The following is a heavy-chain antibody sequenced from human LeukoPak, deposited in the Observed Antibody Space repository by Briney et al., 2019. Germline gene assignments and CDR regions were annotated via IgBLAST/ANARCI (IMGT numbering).Heavy chain of an antibody. CDR3: AKDLLDLSSDY. CDR2: ISGSGATT. J-gene: IGHJ4*02. Sequence: EGSLRLSCAASGFTFSAYAMSWVRQAPGKGLDWVSTISGSGATTYYADSVKGRFTISRDNSKNTLYLQMNSLRAEDTAIYYCAKDLLDLSSDYWGQGTLVTVSS. V-gene: IGHV3-23*01. CDR1: GFTFSAYA. D-gene: IGHD3-16*02.